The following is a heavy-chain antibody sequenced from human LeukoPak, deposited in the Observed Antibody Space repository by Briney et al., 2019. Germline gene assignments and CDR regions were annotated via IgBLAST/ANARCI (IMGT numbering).Heavy chain of an antibody. CDR3: AREYYDILTGYGSYFDY. D-gene: IGHD3-9*01. V-gene: IGHV3-30-3*01. Sequence: PGMSLRLSCAASGFTFSENNVHWVRQAPGKGLEWVAVISYDGGNKYYADSVKGRFTISRDNSKNTLYLQMNSLRAEDTVVYYCAREYYDILTGYGSYFDYWGQGTLVTVSS. J-gene: IGHJ4*02. CDR1: GFTFSENN. CDR2: ISYDGGNK.